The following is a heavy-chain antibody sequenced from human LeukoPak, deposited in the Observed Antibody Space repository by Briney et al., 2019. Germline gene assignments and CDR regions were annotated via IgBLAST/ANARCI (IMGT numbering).Heavy chain of an antibody. J-gene: IGHJ1*01. V-gene: IGHV2-5*02. CDR1: GFSLRTSGMG. CDR3: AHKVEVGVNTRYFQH. Sequence: ESGPTLVNPTQTLTLTCTFSGFSLRTSGMGVGWIRQPPGKALEWLALIYWDDDKRYSPSLKSRLTITKDTSKNQVVLTMTNMDPVDTATYYCAHKVEVGVNTRYFQHWGQGTLVTVSS. CDR2: IYWDDDK. D-gene: IGHD1-26*01.